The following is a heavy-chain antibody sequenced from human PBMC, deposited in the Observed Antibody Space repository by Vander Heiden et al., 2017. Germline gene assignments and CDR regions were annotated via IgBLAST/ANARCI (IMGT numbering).Heavy chain of an antibody. Sequence: EVQLVESGGGWVQPGGSLRLSCVGSRFTFSDHYMDWVRQAPGKGLEWVGRIRNKAASHTTAYAASVEGRFAISRDDSKNSLYLQLNSLKTEDTAMYYCATSPSSGYNWGQGTQVTVSS. J-gene: IGHJ1*01. CDR2: IRNKAASHTT. CDR3: ATSPSSGYN. D-gene: IGHD3-22*01. CDR1: RFTFSDHY. V-gene: IGHV3-72*01.